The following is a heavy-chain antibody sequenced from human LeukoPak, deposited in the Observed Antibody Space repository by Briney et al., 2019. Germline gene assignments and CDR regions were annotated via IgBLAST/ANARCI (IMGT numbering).Heavy chain of an antibody. CDR1: GYTFTNYY. CDR2: ITPSSSST. J-gene: IGHJ4*02. Sequence: ASVKVSCKASGYTFTNYYIHWVRQAPGQGLEWRGIITPSSSSTTYAQKFQGRVTMTRDTSTSTVYMELSSLRSEDTAVYYCARSSMIVVVIRDIFDYWGQGTLVTVSS. V-gene: IGHV1-46*01. D-gene: IGHD3-22*01. CDR3: ARSSMIVVVIRDIFDY.